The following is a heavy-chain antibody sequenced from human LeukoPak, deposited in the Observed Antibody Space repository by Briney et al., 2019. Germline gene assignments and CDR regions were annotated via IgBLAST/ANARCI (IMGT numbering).Heavy chain of an antibody. D-gene: IGHD5-18*01. Sequence: GRSLRLSCAASGFSFDDYAMHWVRQAPGKDLEWVSGISWNSGNIGYADSVKGRFTISRDNAKNSLYLQMNSLRADDTALYYCAKDTRGYSYGSYFDYWGQGTLVTVSS. J-gene: IGHJ4*02. CDR3: AKDTRGYSYGSYFDY. CDR1: GFSFDDYA. CDR2: ISWNSGNI. V-gene: IGHV3-9*01.